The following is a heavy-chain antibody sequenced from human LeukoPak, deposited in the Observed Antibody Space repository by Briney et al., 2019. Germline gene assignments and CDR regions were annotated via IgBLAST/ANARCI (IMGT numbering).Heavy chain of an antibody. CDR2: ISSSSSYI. CDR1: GFTLSSYS. V-gene: IGHV3-21*01. D-gene: IGHD6-6*01. CDR3: ARDGYSSSSGAFDI. Sequence: PGGSLRLSCAASGFTLSSYSMNWVRQAPGKGLEWVSSISSSSSYIYYADSVKGRFTISRDNAKNSLYLQMNSLRAEDTAVYYCARDGYSSSSGAFDIWGQGTMVTVSS. J-gene: IGHJ3*02.